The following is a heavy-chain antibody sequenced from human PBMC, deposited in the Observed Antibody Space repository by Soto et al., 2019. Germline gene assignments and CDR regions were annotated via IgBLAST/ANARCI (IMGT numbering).Heavy chain of an antibody. D-gene: IGHD6-13*01. CDR1: GFTFSSYA. CDR3: ARDAEGLMVPNYFDY. Sequence: SLRLSCAASGFTFSSYAIHWVRQAPGKGLEWVAVISYDGSNKFYADSVKGRFTISRDNSKNTLYLQMNSLRTEDTAVYYCARDAEGLMVPNYFDYWGQGTLVTVSS. J-gene: IGHJ4*02. CDR2: ISYDGSNK. V-gene: IGHV3-30-3*01.